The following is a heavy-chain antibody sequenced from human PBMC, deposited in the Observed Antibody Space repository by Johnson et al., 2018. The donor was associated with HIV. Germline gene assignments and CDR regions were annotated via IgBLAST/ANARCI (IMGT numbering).Heavy chain of an antibody. Sequence: VQLVESGGGLVQPGGSLRLSCAASGFTFSSNYMSWVRQAPGKGLAWVSVIYSGGSTYYADSVKGRFTISRDNAKKLLYIQMSGLTGEDTATYYCARESTPWGGDYVGYSFDLWGQGTTVTVTS. J-gene: IGHJ3*01. V-gene: IGHV3-66*01. D-gene: IGHD4-17*01. CDR3: ARESTPWGGDYVGYSFDL. CDR1: GFTFSSNY. CDR2: IYSGGST.